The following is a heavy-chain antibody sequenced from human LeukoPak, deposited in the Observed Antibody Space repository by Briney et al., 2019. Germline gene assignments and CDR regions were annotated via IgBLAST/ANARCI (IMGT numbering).Heavy chain of an antibody. Sequence: PGGSLRLSCAASGFTFSSYWMHWVRQAPGKGLVWVSRINSDGSSRSYADSVKGRFTISRDNSKNTLDLQMNSLRAEDTAVYYCAKANWGSGYWGQGTLVTVSS. V-gene: IGHV3-74*01. D-gene: IGHD7-27*01. CDR3: AKANWGSGY. J-gene: IGHJ4*02. CDR2: INSDGSSR. CDR1: GFTFSSYW.